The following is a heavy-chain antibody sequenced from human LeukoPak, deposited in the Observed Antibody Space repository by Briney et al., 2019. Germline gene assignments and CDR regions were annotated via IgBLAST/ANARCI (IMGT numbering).Heavy chain of an antibody. CDR2: MNPNSGNT. D-gene: IGHD6-19*01. J-gene: IGHJ4*02. CDR3: ATFGKYSSGWYVPENFDY. CDR1: GYTFPSCD. Sequence: ASVKVSCKTSGYTFPSCDINWVRQATGQGLEWMGWMNPNSGNTGYTQKFQGRVTISRNTSITTAYMELSSLRSEDTGVYYCATFGKYSSGWYVPENFDYWGQGTLVTVSS. V-gene: IGHV1-8*01.